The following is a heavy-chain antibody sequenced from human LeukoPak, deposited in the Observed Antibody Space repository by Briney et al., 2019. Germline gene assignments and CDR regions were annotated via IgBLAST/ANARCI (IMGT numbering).Heavy chain of an antibody. CDR2: IKSKSDGATT. CDR1: GFTFSNAW. Sequence: GGSLRLSCAASGFTFSNAWMNWVRQAPGKGLEWVGRIKSKSDGATTDNAAPVKGRFTISKDDSKNTLYLQMNSLKTEDTGIYYCTTGTLTSDYWGQGTLVTVSS. J-gene: IGHJ4*02. V-gene: IGHV3-15*01. CDR3: TTGTLTSDY. D-gene: IGHD4-17*01.